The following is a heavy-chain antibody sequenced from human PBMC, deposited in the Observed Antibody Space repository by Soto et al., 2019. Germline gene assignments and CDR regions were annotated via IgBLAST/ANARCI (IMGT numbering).Heavy chain of an antibody. J-gene: IGHJ4*02. V-gene: IGHV3-30*18. D-gene: IGHD4-17*01. Sequence: SCAASGFTFSSYGMHWVRQAPGKGLEWVAVISYDGSNKYYADSVKGRFTISRDNSKNTLYLQMNSLRAEDTAVYYCAKGPDYDYGDYYRDYWGQGTLVTVSS. CDR2: ISYDGSNK. CDR1: GFTFSSYG. CDR3: AKGPDYDYGDYYRDY.